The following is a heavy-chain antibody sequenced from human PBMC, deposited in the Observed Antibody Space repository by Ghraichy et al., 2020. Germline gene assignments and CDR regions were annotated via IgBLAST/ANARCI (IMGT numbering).Heavy chain of an antibody. CDR2: IIDNGGST. V-gene: IGHV3-64D*06. CDR1: GFTFSSYG. J-gene: IGHJ2*01. Sequence: GGSLRLSCLASGFTFSSYGMQWVRQAPGKGLTYVSGIIDNGGSTYYPDSMKGRFTVSRDNSKSTLYLQMSSLRAEDTALYYCVKGDDSGTGWFFDLWGRGTLVTVSS. CDR3: VKGDDSGTGWFFDL. D-gene: IGHD6-25*01.